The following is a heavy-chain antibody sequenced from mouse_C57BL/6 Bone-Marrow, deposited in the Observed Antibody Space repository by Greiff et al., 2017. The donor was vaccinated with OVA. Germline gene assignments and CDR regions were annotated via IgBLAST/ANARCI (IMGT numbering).Heavy chain of an antibody. D-gene: IGHD1-1*01. CDR1: GYTFTSYW. V-gene: IGHV1-5*01. J-gene: IGHJ3*01. CDR3: TIHYYGSSYVWFAY. CDR2: IYPGNSDT. Sequence: VHVKQSGTVLARPGASVKMSCKTSGYTFTSYWMHWVKQRPGQGLEWIGAIYPGNSDTSYNQKFKGKAKLTAVTSASTAYMELSSLTNEDSAVYYCTIHYYGSSYVWFAYWGQGTLVTVSA.